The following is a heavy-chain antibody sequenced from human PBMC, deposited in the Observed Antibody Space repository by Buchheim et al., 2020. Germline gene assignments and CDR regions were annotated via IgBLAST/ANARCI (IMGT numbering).Heavy chain of an antibody. CDR2: ISYDGSDK. J-gene: IGHJ3*02. CDR1: GFTFSSYD. CDR3: ATKSGYSYGDDAFDI. D-gene: IGHD5-18*01. Sequence: QEQLVESGGGVVQPGRSLRLSCAASGFTFSSYDMHWVRQAPGKELEWVAVISYDGSDKYYADSVKGRFTISRDNSKNTLYLQMNSLRPEDTAVYYCATKSGYSYGDDAFDIWGQGT. V-gene: IGHV3-30*03.